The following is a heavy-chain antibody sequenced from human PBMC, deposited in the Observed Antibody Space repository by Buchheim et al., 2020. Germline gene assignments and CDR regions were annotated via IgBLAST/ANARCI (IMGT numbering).Heavy chain of an antibody. J-gene: IGHJ4*02. V-gene: IGHV3-30*03. CDR1: GFSISRYG. Sequence: QVQLVESGGGVVQPGRSLRLSCAASGFSISRYGMHWVRQAPGKGLEWVAVISHDGRKKHYGDSVKGRFTISRDNSKNTLSLQMNSLRAEDTAVYYCATYYYDSSGPRDWGQGTL. CDR3: ATYYYDSSGPRD. D-gene: IGHD3-22*01. CDR2: ISHDGRKK.